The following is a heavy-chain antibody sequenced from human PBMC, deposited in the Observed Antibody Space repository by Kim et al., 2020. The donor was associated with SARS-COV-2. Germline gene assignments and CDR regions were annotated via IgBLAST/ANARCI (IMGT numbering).Heavy chain of an antibody. J-gene: IGHJ5*02. Sequence: ASVKVSCKASGYTFTSYAMNWVRQAPGQGLEWMGWINTNTGNPTYAQGFTGRFVFSLDTSVSTAYLQISSLKAEDTAVYYCAIKFYGSGSYDNWFDPWGQGTLVTVSS. CDR2: INTNTGNP. V-gene: IGHV7-4-1*02. CDR3: AIKFYGSGSYDNWFDP. D-gene: IGHD3-10*01. CDR1: GYTFTSYA.